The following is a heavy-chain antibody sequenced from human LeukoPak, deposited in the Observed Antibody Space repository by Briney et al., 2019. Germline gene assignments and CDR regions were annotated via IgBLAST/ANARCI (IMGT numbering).Heavy chain of an antibody. D-gene: IGHD1-26*01. J-gene: IGHJ4*02. CDR2: IYYSGST. Sequence: PSETLSLTCTVSGGSISSYYWSWIRQPPGKGLEWIGYIYYSGSTNYNPSLKSRVTISVDTSKNQFSLKLSSVTAADTAVYYCARAPIVGAYDYWGQGTLVTVSS. CDR3: ARAPIVGAYDY. CDR1: GGSISSYY. V-gene: IGHV4-59*01.